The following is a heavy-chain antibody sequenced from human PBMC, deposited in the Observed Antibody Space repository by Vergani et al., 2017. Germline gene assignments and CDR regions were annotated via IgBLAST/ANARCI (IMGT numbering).Heavy chain of an antibody. CDR2: ISYDGSNK. D-gene: IGHD3-3*01. V-gene: IGHV3-30*18. CDR3: AKYDAPGYDGMDV. CDR1: GFTFSSYG. J-gene: IGHJ6*02. Sequence: QVQLVESGGGVVQPGRSLRLSCAASGFTFSSYGMHWVRQAPGKGPEWVAVISYDGSNKYYADSVKGRFTISRDNSKNTLYLQMNSLRAEDTAVYYCAKYDAPGYDGMDVWGQGTTVTV.